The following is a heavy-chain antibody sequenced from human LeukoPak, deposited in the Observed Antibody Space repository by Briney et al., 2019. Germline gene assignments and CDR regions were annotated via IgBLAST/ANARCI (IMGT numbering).Heavy chain of an antibody. V-gene: IGHV3-21*01. J-gene: IGHJ6*03. CDR3: ARDLSRGRYMDV. CDR2: ITSSYPTT. CDR1: GFTFSTYS. D-gene: IGHD3-10*01. Sequence: GGSLRLSCAASGFTFSTYSMNWVRQPPGKGLEWVSSITSSYPTTYYADSVKRRFTVSRDDANNSLYLQMNSLRAEDTAVYYCARDLSRGRYMDVWGKGTTVTVSS.